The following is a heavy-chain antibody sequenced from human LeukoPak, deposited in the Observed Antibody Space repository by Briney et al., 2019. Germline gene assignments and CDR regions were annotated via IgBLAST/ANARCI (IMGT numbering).Heavy chain of an antibody. D-gene: IGHD3-10*01. Sequence: SETLSLTCAVSGGSISPLYWSWIRQPPGKGLEFIGYIFFTGTTNYNPSLKSRVTLSVDTSKNQFSLKLSSVTPADTAVYCCARGGVAAKYYFDYWGQGTLVTVSS. V-gene: IGHV4-59*11. CDR1: GGSISPLY. J-gene: IGHJ4*02. CDR3: ARGGVAAKYYFDY. CDR2: IFFTGTT.